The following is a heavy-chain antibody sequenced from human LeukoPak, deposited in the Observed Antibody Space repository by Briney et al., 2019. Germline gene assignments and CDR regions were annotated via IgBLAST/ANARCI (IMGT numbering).Heavy chain of an antibody. Sequence: SVKVSCKTSGGTFTSYAITWVRQAPGQELEWMGKIIPISGTTNYAQKFQGRVTFTADESTSTAYMELSSLRSEDTALYYCARKLRLGGNWFDPWGQGTLVTVSS. D-gene: IGHD1-26*01. V-gene: IGHV1-69*13. CDR1: GGTFTSYA. CDR2: IIPISGTT. CDR3: ARKLRLGGNWFDP. J-gene: IGHJ5*02.